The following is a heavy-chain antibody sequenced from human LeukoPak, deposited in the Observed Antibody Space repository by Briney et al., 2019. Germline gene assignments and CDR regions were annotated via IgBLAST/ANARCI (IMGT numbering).Heavy chain of an antibody. D-gene: IGHD2-8*01. CDR2: IHYSGST. CDR1: GGSMTSNNYY. CDR3: WRPHCSNSVCSSSRVDF. J-gene: IGHJ4*02. Sequence: PSETLSLTCTVSGGSMTSNNYYWDWIRQPPGKGLEWVGNIHYSGSTYYSPSLKNRVTISVDTSKNQFSLRLKSVTAADTAVYYCWRPHCSNSVCSSSRVDFWGQGTLVTVSS. V-gene: IGHV4-39*01.